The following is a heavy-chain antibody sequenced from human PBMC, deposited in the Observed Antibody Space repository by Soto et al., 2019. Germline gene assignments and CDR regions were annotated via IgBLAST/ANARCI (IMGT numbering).Heavy chain of an antibody. CDR2: IIPILGIA. CDR3: ARGSGSSGWYGY. D-gene: IGHD6-19*01. V-gene: IGHV1-69*02. CDR1: GGAFSSYT. Sequence: QVQLVQSGAEVKKPGSSVKVSCKASGGAFSSYTISWVRQAPGQGLEWMGRIIPILGIANYAQKFQGRVTITADKSTSTAYMELSSLRSEDTAVYYCARGSGSSGWYGYWGQGTLFTVSS. J-gene: IGHJ4*02.